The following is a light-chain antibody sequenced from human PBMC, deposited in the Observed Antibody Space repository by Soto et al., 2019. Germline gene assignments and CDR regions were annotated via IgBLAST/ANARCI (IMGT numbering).Light chain of an antibody. J-gene: IGLJ1*01. V-gene: IGLV2-14*01. CDR2: DVS. CDR1: SSDVGGYNF. Sequence: QSALTQPASVSGSPGQSITISCTGTSSDVGGYNFVSWYQQYPSKAPKFIIYDVSNRPSGVSNRFSGSKSGNTASLTISGLRAEDEADYYCCSYASSSTYVFGTGTKLTVL. CDR3: CSYASSSTYV.